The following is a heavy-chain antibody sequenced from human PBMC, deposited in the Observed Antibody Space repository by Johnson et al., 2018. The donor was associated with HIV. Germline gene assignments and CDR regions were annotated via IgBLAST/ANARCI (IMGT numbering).Heavy chain of an antibody. V-gene: IGHV3-30*19. Sequence: MQLVESGGGVVQPGGSLTLSCAATGFTFIDYGMHWVRQSPGRGLEWVAVILNDGTNQFYADSVKGRFTISRDNSKNTLYLQMNSLRAEDTAVYYCVRDRGTMLLDGAFDIWGQGTMVTVSS. D-gene: IGHD3-10*01. CDR2: ILNDGTNQ. CDR3: VRDRGTMLLDGAFDI. CDR1: GFTFIDYG. J-gene: IGHJ3*02.